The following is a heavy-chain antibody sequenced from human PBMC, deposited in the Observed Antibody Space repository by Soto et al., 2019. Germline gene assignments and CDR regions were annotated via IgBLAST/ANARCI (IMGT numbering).Heavy chain of an antibody. J-gene: IGHJ4*02. CDR2: IIPIFGTA. CDR3: ARGWGYDSTDYYYAY. D-gene: IGHD3-22*01. CDR1: GGSFNRHT. Sequence: QVQLVQSGAEVRKPGSSVRVSCKASGGSFNRHTISWVRQAPGQGLEWMGGIIPIFGTANHAHKFQGRVTIIEAESTSTVYMELSSLRSDDTAIYYCARGWGYDSTDYYYAYWGQGTLVIVSS. V-gene: IGHV1-69*01.